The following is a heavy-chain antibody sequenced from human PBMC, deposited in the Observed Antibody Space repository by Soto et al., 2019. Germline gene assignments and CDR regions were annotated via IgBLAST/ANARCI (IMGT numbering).Heavy chain of an antibody. J-gene: IGHJ5*02. Sequence: ASVKVSCKASGYTFTSYGISWVRQAPAQGRDWMGWIRAYNGNTHYAQKLQGRVTMTRDTSTGEAYMELRSLRLDDTAVYYSAGGYYDLWCDKPNGCFDTWGQGTLVTVSS. CDR3: AGGYYDLWCDKPNGCFDT. V-gene: IGHV1-18*04. D-gene: IGHD3-16*01. CDR2: IRAYNGNT. CDR1: GYTFTSYG.